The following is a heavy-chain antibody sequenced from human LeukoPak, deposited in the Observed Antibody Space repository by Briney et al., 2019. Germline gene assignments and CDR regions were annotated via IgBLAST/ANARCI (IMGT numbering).Heavy chain of an antibody. Sequence: SQTLSLTCTVSGGSISDSGYFWNWIRQPAGKGLEWIGRIYMSGSTKYNSSLKSRVIISVDTSKNQFSLKLNSVTAADTAVYYCARGQGYTSAWYGDWGQGTLVAVSS. CDR3: ARGQGYTSAWYGD. D-gene: IGHD6-19*01. J-gene: IGHJ4*02. CDR2: IYMSGST. CDR1: GGSISDSGYF. V-gene: IGHV4-61*02.